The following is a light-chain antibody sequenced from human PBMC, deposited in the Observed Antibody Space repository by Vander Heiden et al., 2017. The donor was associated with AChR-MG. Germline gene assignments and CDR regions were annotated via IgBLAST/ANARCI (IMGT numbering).Light chain of an antibody. CDR2: EGS. V-gene: IGLV2-23*01. CDR3: CSYAGSSWV. Sequence: QSALTQPASVSGSPGQSITISCTGTSSDLGSYNLVSWYQQHTGKAPKVMIYEGSKRPSGVSNRFSGSKSGNTASLTISGLQAEDEADYYCCSYAGSSWVFGGGTKLTVL. J-gene: IGLJ3*02. CDR1: SSDLGSYNL.